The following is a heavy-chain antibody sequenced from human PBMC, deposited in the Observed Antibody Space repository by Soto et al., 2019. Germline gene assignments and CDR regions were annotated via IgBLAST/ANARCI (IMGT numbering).Heavy chain of an antibody. Sequence: GGSLRLSCAASGFTFSSYSMNWVRQAPGKGLEWVSSISSSSYIYYADSVKGRFTISRDNAKNSLYLQMNSLRAEDTAVYYCAITPFPVYYYDSSGYRGDAFDIWGQGTMVTVSS. D-gene: IGHD3-22*01. CDR3: AITPFPVYYYDSSGYRGDAFDI. CDR2: ISSSSYI. V-gene: IGHV3-21*01. J-gene: IGHJ3*02. CDR1: GFTFSSYS.